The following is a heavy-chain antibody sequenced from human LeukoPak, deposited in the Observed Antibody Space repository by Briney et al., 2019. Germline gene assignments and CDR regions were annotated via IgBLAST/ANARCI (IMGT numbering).Heavy chain of an antibody. CDR3: AREQPYLPLGY. Sequence: SETLSLTCTVSGGSINSYFWSWIRQPAGKGLEWIGRIYSTSGSTNYNPSLKTRVTMSVDTSKNQFSLKLSSVTAADTAVYYCAREQPYLPLGYWGQGTLVTVSS. CDR2: IYSTSGST. V-gene: IGHV4-4*07. CDR1: GGSINSYF. D-gene: IGHD7-27*01. J-gene: IGHJ4*02.